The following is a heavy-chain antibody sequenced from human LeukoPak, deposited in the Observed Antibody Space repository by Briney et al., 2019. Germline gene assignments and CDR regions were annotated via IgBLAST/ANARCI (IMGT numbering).Heavy chain of an antibody. CDR2: INAGNGNT. CDR3: ARDKRGSRNWFDP. CDR1: GYTFYSYA. Sequence: ASVKVCCKASGYTFYSYAMHWMRQAPGQWLEWMGWINAGNGNTKYSQKFQGRVTITRDTSAGTAYMELSSLRSEDTAVYYCARDKRGSRNWFDPWGQGTLVTVSS. J-gene: IGHJ5*02. D-gene: IGHD3-16*01. V-gene: IGHV1-3*01.